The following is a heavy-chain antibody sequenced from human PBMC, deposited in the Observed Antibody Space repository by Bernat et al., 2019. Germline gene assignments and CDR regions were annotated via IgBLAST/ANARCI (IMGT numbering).Heavy chain of an antibody. CDR2: INSDGSST. Sequence: EVQLVESGGGLVQPGGSLRLSCAASGFTFSSYWMHWVLQAPGKGLEWVSRINSDGSSTSYEDSVKGRFTISRDNAKITLYLQMNSLRAEDTAVYYCARDMQLVECDSYYGMDFWGQGTTVTVSS. D-gene: IGHD6-13*01. J-gene: IGHJ6*02. CDR3: ARDMQLVECDSYYGMDF. V-gene: IGHV3-74*01. CDR1: GFTFSSYW.